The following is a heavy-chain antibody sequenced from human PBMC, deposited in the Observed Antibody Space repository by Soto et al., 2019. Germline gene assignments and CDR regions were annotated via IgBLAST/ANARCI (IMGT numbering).Heavy chain of an antibody. J-gene: IGHJ6*04. CDR1: GFTFSSYW. CDR2: INTDGTIT. Sequence: EVQVVESGGGLVQPGGSLRLSCAASGFTFSSYWMRWVRQAPGKGLVLVSHINTDGTITSYADSVKGRFTISRDNARNTLYLQMNSLGAEDTAMYYCVRNLDVWGKGTTVTVSS. CDR3: VRNLDV. V-gene: IGHV3-74*01.